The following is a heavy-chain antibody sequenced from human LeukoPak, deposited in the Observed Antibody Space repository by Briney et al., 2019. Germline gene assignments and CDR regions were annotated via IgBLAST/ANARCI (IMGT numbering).Heavy chain of an antibody. CDR2: INPNSGGT. J-gene: IGHJ4*02. CDR1: GYTFTGYY. CDR3: ARGTLSLGPNRRYSYGYFDS. V-gene: IGHV1-2*02. Sequence: GASVKVSCKASGYTFTGYYMHWVRQAPGQGLEWMGWINPNSGGTNYAQKFQGRVTMTRDTCISTAYMELSRLRSDDTAVYYCARGTLSLGPNRRYSYGYFDSWGQGTLVTVSS. D-gene: IGHD5-18*01.